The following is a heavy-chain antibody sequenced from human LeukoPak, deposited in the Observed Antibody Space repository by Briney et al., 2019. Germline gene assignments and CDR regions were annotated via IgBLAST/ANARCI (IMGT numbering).Heavy chain of an antibody. CDR3: ARQYCSRSSCYNFDY. Sequence: PSETLSLTCTVSGGSISSFLWSWIRQPPGKGLEGIGYINYSGTTNYNPSLKSRVTISVHTSKNQFSLNLSSVTAADTAVYYCARQYCSRSSCYNFDYWGLGTLVTVSS. V-gene: IGHV4-59*08. J-gene: IGHJ4*02. CDR2: INYSGTT. D-gene: IGHD2-2*02. CDR1: GGSISSFL.